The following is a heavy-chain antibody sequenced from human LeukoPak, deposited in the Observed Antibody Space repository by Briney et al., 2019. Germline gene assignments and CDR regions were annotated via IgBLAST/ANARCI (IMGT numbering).Heavy chain of an antibody. J-gene: IGHJ3*02. Sequence: GRSLRLSCAASGFTFSRYGMHWVRQAPGKGLEWVAVIRYNGSNKYYAESVKGRFTISRDNSKNTLHLQMNSLRAEDTAVYYCARDPPMYYYDEPGSRDAFDIWGQGTMVTVS. CDR3: ARDPPMYYYDEPGSRDAFDI. D-gene: IGHD3-22*01. V-gene: IGHV3-33*01. CDR2: IRYNGSNK. CDR1: GFTFSRYG.